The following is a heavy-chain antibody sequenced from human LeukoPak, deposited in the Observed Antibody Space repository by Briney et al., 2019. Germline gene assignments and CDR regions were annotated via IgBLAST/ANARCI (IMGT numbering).Heavy chain of an antibody. CDR2: ITGSGGIT. V-gene: IGHV3-23*01. CDR3: AKWGDYDVLTGYYDPDY. J-gene: IGHJ4*02. CDR1: GFTFSNYA. Sequence: GASLRLSCVASGFTFSNYAMSWVRQTPGKGLEWVSAITGSGGITYYADSVKGRFTISRDNSKNTLYLQMNSLRAEDTAVYYCAKWGDYDVLTGYYDPDYWGQGTLVTVSS. D-gene: IGHD3-9*01.